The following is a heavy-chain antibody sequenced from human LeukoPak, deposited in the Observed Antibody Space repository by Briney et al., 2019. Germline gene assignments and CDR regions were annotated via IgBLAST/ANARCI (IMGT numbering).Heavy chain of an antibody. V-gene: IGHV3-53*01. D-gene: IGHD3-22*01. CDR1: GFSVTTKY. CDR3: AREKSYYEYAFDM. Sequence: GGSLRLSCAASGFSVTTKYMSWVRQAPGKGLEWVSVMYSGGGTIYSDSVQGRFTISRDNSKNTLFLEMNSLRAEDTAVYYCAREKSYYEYAFDMWGQGTMVTVSS. J-gene: IGHJ3*02. CDR2: MYSGGGT.